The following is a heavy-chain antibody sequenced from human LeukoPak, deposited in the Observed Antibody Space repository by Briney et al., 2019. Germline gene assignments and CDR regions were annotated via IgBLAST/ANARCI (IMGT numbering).Heavy chain of an antibody. Sequence: GESLKISCEGSGYTFSSYWIAWVRQMPGKGLEYMGIIYPGDLDTRYSPSFQGQVTISVDKSISTAYLQWSSLKASDTAMYYCARHLHFAGYSSGWYYFDYWGQGTLVTVSS. D-gene: IGHD6-19*01. J-gene: IGHJ4*02. CDR2: IYPGDLDT. CDR3: ARHLHFAGYSSGWYYFDY. CDR1: GYTFSSYW. V-gene: IGHV5-51*01.